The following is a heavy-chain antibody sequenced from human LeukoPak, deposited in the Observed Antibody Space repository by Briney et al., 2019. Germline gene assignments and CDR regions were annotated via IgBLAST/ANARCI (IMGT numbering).Heavy chain of an antibody. CDR1: GFRFTTYA. V-gene: IGHV3-33*01. Sequence: GGSLRLSCAASGFRFTTYAMHWVRQAPGKGLEWVALIWFDGSDKYYADSVKGRFTISRDNSESTLYLQMNSLRAEDTAVYYCARGGGYYFDYWGQGTLVTVSS. J-gene: IGHJ4*02. CDR3: ARGGGYYFDY. D-gene: IGHD6-13*01. CDR2: IWFDGSDK.